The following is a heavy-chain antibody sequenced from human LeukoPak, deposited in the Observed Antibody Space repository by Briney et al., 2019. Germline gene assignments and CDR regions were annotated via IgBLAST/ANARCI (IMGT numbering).Heavy chain of an antibody. CDR3: ARGLRGHYGDYSWFGL. Sequence: PGGALRLSCPASGFTFNTYNMHWLRQAPGKGLAWVSSISSSSSYIYYADSVKGRFTISRDNAKNSLYLQMNSLRAEDTAVYYCARGLRGHYGDYSWFGLWGPGTLVTGSS. CDR1: GFTFNTYN. V-gene: IGHV3-21*01. D-gene: IGHD4-17*01. CDR2: ISSSSSYI. J-gene: IGHJ5*02.